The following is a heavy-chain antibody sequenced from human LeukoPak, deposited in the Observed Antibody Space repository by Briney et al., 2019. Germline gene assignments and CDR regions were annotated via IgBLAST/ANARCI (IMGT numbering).Heavy chain of an antibody. V-gene: IGHV3-43*01. D-gene: IGHD2-21*02. CDR2: ISWDGGST. J-gene: IGHJ4*02. Sequence: PGGSLRLSCAASGFTFDDYTMHWVRQAPEKGLEWVSLISWDGGSTYYADSVKGRFTISRDNSKNSLYLQMNSLRTEDTALYYCAKGFCGGDCSIDYWGQGTLVTVSS. CDR3: AKGFCGGDCSIDY. CDR1: GFTFDDYT.